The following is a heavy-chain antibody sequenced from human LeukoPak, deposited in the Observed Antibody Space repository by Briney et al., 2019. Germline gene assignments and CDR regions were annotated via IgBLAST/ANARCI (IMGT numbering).Heavy chain of an antibody. CDR1: GGSISSSSYY. CDR3: ARRRIPATITGSKLSSRFDT. D-gene: IGHD5-12*01. V-gene: IGHV4-39*07. J-gene: IGHJ1*01. Sequence: SETLSLTCTVSGGSISSSSYYWGWIRQPPGKGLEWIGEIDYTGSTNYNPSLKSRMKMSVDTSKNQFSVNLNSVTAADTAFYHCARRRIPATITGSKLSSRFDTWGQGTLVTVSS. CDR2: IDYTGST.